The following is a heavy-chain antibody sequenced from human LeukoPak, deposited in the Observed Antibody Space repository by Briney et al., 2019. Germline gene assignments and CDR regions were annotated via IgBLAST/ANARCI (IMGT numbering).Heavy chain of an antibody. CDR3: ARAYYDSALYYFDY. V-gene: IGHV3-30*03. CDR2: ISHAGPDT. CDR1: GFTFSLYG. Sequence: GGSLRLSCAASGFTFSLYGIHWVRQVPGKGLEWVAVISHAGPDTYYADSVKGRFTISRDNSDNSRNTIYLHMKNVRDEDTAVYYCARAYYDSALYYFDYWGQGTLVTVSS. D-gene: IGHD3-22*01. J-gene: IGHJ4*02.